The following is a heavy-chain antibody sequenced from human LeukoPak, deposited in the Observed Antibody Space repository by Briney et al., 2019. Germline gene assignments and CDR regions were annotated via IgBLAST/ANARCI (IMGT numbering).Heavy chain of an antibody. CDR2: ISAYNGNT. CDR1: GYTFTSYG. CDR3: AREGLAEYYYYYYGMDV. Sequence: ASVKVSCKASGYTFTSYGISWVRQAPGQGLEWMGWISAYNGNTNYAQELQGRVTMTTDTSTSTAYMELRSLRSDDTAVYYCAREGLAEYYYYYYGMDVWGQGTTVTVSS. J-gene: IGHJ6*02. V-gene: IGHV1-18*01.